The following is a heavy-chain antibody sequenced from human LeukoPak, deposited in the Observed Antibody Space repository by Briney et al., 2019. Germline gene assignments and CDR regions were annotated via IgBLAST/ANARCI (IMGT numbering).Heavy chain of an antibody. Sequence: GRSLRLSCEASGFSSNSGMYWVRQAPGKGLEWVAVISYDGSNAYYGDSAKGRFTISRDDSKNTLYLQMNSLRAEDTAVYYCAKDLNSRWSLDYWGQGTLVTVSS. CDR3: AKDLNSRWSLDY. CDR2: ISYDGSNA. CDR1: GFSSNSG. V-gene: IGHV3-30*18. J-gene: IGHJ4*02. D-gene: IGHD2/OR15-2a*01.